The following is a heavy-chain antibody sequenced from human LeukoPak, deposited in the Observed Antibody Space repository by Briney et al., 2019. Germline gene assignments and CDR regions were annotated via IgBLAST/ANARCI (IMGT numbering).Heavy chain of an antibody. D-gene: IGHD3-9*01. CDR3: AKGGGFDWLNYYYVDV. Sequence: GGSLRLSCAASGFTFSSYWMHWVRQAPGKGLVWVSRINSDGSSTSYADSVKGRFTISRDNSKNTLYLQMSSLRAEDTAVYYCAKGGGFDWLNYYYVDVWGKGTTVIISS. J-gene: IGHJ6*03. CDR2: INSDGSST. V-gene: IGHV3-74*01. CDR1: GFTFSSYW.